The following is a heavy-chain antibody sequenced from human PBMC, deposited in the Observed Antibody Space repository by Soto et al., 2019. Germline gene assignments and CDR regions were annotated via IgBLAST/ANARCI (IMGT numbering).Heavy chain of an antibody. J-gene: IGHJ4*02. CDR2: ISYSGSNT. CDR1: GFTFSSHA. V-gene: IGHV3-23*01. CDR3: AKRFTLFGEVKLSPDFDY. Sequence: EVQLLESGGGLVQPEGSLRLSCAASGFTFSSHAMSWVRQAPGKGLEWVSAISYSGSNTYYTDSVKRRFTIPGDNAKNTLYLQMNSLRVEDTAIYYCAKRFTLFGEVKLSPDFDYWGQGTLVTVS. D-gene: IGHD3-3*01.